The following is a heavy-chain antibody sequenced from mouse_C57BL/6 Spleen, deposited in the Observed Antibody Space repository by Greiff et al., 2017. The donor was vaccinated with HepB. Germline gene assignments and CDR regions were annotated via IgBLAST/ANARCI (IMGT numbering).Heavy chain of an antibody. CDR2: INPNNGGT. CDR1: GYTFTDYY. V-gene: IGHV1-26*01. D-gene: IGHD1-1*01. CDR3: ARWGITTVYFDY. J-gene: IGHJ2*01. Sequence: VQLQQSGPELVKPGASVKISCKASGYTFTDYYMNWVKQSHGKSLEWIGDINPNNGGTSYNQKFKGKATLTVDKSSSTAYMELRSLTSEDSAVYYCARWGITTVYFDYWGQGTTLTVSS.